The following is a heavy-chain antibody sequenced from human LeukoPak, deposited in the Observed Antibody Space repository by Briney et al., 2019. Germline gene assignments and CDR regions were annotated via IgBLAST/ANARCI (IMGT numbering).Heavy chain of an antibody. Sequence: GGSLRLSCAAPGFTFSEFWMSWVRQAPGRGLEWVANIKEDGSQKYYVDSVKGRFTISRDNAKNTLYLQMNSLRVEDTAVYYCTKSDWFDPWGQGTLVTVSS. CDR3: TKSDWFDP. CDR1: GFTFSEFW. J-gene: IGHJ5*02. V-gene: IGHV3-7*02. D-gene: IGHD3-3*01. CDR2: IKEDGSQK.